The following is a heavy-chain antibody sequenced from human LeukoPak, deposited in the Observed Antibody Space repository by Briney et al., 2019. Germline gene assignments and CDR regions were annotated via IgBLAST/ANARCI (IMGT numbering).Heavy chain of an antibody. CDR3: AKDKVLAAYYFDY. D-gene: IGHD6-25*01. CDR1: GFTFNNFG. CDR2: IRYDGSDK. V-gene: IGHV3-30*02. Sequence: GGSLRLSCAASGFTFNNFGMHWVRQTPGKGLEWVAFIRYDGSDKYYADSVKGRFTISRDNSENTLSLQLNSLRPEDTAVYYCAKDKVLAAYYFDYWGQGTLVTVSS. J-gene: IGHJ4*02.